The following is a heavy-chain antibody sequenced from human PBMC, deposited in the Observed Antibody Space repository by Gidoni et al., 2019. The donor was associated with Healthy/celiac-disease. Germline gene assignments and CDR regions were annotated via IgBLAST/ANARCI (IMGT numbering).Heavy chain of an antibody. CDR2: INHSGST. CDR3: ARGRRLRFLDWPPMDV. J-gene: IGHJ6*02. Sequence: QVQLQQWGAGLLKPSETLSLTCAVYGRSFSGYYWSWIRQPPGKGLEWIGEINHSGSTNYNPSLKSRVTISVDTSKNQFSLKLSSVTAADTAVYYCARGRRLRFLDWPPMDVWGQGTTVTVSS. CDR1: GRSFSGYY. V-gene: IGHV4-34*01. D-gene: IGHD3-3*01.